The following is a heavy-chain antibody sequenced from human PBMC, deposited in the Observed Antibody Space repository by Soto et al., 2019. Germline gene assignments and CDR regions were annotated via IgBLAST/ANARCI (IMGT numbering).Heavy chain of an antibody. CDR2: IHHSGST. V-gene: IGHV4-59*01. Sequence: PSETLSLTCTVSGGSISSYYWSWIRQPPGKGLEWIGYIHHSGSTNYNPSLKSRVTISVDTSKNQFSLKLSSVTAADTAVYYCAGDLGVRGVIIGPDYYYGMDVWGQGTTVT. CDR3: AGDLGVRGVIIGPDYYYGMDV. D-gene: IGHD3-10*01. J-gene: IGHJ6*02. CDR1: GGSISSYY.